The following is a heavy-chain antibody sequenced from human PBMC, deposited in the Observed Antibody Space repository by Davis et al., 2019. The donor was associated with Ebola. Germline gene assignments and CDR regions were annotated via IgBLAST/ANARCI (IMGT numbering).Heavy chain of an antibody. CDR3: ATDPMGSGWKPFDY. D-gene: IGHD6-19*01. V-gene: IGHV1-24*01. J-gene: IGHJ4*02. Sequence: ASVKVSCKASGYTFTSYGISWVRQAPGKGLEWMGGFDPEDGETIYAQKFQGRVTMTEDTSTDTAYMELSSLRSEDTAVYYCATDPMGSGWKPFDYWGQGTLVTVSS. CDR2: FDPEDGET. CDR1: GYTFTSYG.